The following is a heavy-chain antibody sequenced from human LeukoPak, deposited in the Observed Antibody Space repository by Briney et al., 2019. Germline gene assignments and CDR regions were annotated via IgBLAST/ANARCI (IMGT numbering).Heavy chain of an antibody. Sequence: GASVKVTCKASGYTFTSYGISWVRQAPGQGLERMGWISAYNGNTNYAQKLQGRVTMTTDTSTSTAYMELRSLRSDDTAVYYCARGRSTLKQSGTPGRNWFDPWGQGTLVTVSS. V-gene: IGHV1-18*01. CDR3: ARGRSTLKQSGTPGRNWFDP. CDR1: GYTFTSYG. J-gene: IGHJ5*02. D-gene: IGHD1-26*01. CDR2: ISAYNGNT.